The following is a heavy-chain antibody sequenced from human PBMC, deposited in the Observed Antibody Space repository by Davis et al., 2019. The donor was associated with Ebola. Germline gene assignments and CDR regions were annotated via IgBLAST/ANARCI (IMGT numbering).Heavy chain of an antibody. CDR1: GFTFSSYG. CDR3: VKGIVGTAKVY. D-gene: IGHD1-26*01. J-gene: IGHJ4*02. Sequence: PGGSLRLSCAASGFTFSSYGMHWVRQAPGKGLEWVAVIWYDGSNKYYADSVKGRFTISRDNSKNILYLQMSSLRAEDTAVYYCVKGIVGTAKVYWGQGTLVTVSS. CDR2: IWYDGSNK. V-gene: IGHV3-30*02.